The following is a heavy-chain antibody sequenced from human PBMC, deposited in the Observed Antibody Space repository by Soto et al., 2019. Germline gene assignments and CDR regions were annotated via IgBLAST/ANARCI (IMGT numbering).Heavy chain of an antibody. V-gene: IGHV3-23*01. CDR2: ISGSGGST. CDR1: GFTFSSYA. Sequence: EVQLLESGGGLVQPGGSLRLSCAASGFTFSSYAMSWVRQAPGKGLEWVSAISGSGGSTYYADSVKGRFTISRDNSKNTRDLQMNSLRAEDTAVYYCAKGRSGYDFGSGYLFDYWGQGTLVTVSS. CDR3: AKGRSGYDFGSGYLFDY. J-gene: IGHJ4*02. D-gene: IGHD3-3*01.